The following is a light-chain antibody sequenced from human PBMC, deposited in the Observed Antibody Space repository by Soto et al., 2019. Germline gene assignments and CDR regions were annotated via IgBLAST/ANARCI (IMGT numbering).Light chain of an antibody. J-gene: IGKJ1*01. CDR2: AAS. Sequence: AIQMTQSPSSLSASVLDRVTITFRASQGIRNDLHWFQQKPGKAPRLLIYAASHLQSGVPSRFSGGGSGTDFSLTISSLQPEDFATYYCLQDYNFRTFGQGTKVDIK. CDR1: QGIRND. CDR3: LQDYNFRT. V-gene: IGKV1-6*01.